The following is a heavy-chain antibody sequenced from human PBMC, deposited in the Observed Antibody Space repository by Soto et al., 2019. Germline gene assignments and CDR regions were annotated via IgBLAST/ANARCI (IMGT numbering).Heavy chain of an antibody. CDR2: IIPIFGTA. Sequence: GASVKVSCKASGGTFSSYAISWVRQAPGQGLEWMGGIIPIFGTANYAQKFQGRVTITADESTSTAYMELSSLRSEDTAVYYCARGEARGYRGYDNNYYYYGMDVWGQGTTVTVSS. CDR1: GGTFSSYA. J-gene: IGHJ6*02. D-gene: IGHD5-12*01. V-gene: IGHV1-69*13. CDR3: ARGEARGYRGYDNNYYYYGMDV.